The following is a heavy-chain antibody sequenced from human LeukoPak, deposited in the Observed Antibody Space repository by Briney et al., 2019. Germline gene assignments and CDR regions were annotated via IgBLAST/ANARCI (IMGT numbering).Heavy chain of an antibody. D-gene: IGHD1-26*01. CDR2: INPYTGDT. V-gene: IGHV1-2*02. J-gene: IGHJ4*02. Sequence: ASVKVSCKTSGYAFIDYSIHWVRHAPGLGLQCVGWINPYTGDTTYAQEFQGRVTMTRDTSISTAYMELSRLRSDDTAVYFCVSGSSSDYWGQGTLVTVSS. CDR3: VSGSSSDY. CDR1: GYAFIDYS.